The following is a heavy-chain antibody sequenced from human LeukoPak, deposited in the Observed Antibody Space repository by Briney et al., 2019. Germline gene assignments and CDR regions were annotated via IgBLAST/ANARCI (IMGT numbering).Heavy chain of an antibody. Sequence: GESLKISCKDSGYSFPSYWITWVRQVPGKGLEWMGRIAPSDSYTNYNPSFEGHVTMSVEKSITTVYLQWSSLKASDTAMYYCARLSITGTHTRMNWFDPWGQGTLVTVSS. V-gene: IGHV5-10-1*01. CDR1: GYSFPSYW. CDR2: IAPSDSYT. D-gene: IGHD1-7*01. CDR3: ARLSITGTHTRMNWFDP. J-gene: IGHJ5*02.